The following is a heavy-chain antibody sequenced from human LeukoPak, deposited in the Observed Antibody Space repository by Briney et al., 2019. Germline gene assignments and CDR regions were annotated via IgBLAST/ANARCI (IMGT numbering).Heavy chain of an antibody. CDR3: ARRGTDGAMVTFDY. Sequence: NPGESLKISCKGSGYNFIPYWTGWVRQMPGKGLEWMGIIYPDDSETRYSPSFQGQVTISADKSISTAYLQWSSLTASDTAMYYCARRGTDGAMVTFDYWGQGTLVTVSS. V-gene: IGHV5-51*01. CDR1: GYNFIPYW. J-gene: IGHJ4*02. CDR2: IYPDDSET. D-gene: IGHD5-18*01.